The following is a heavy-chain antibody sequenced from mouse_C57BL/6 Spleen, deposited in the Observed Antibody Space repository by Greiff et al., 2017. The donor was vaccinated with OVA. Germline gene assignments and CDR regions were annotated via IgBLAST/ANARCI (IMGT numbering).Heavy chain of an antibody. J-gene: IGHJ4*01. CDR1: GFNIKDYY. CDR2: IDPEDGDT. D-gene: IGHD1-1*01. CDR3: TPTVVRAMDY. Sequence: VQLQQSGAELVRPGASVKLSCTASGFNIKDYYMHWVKQRPEQGLEWIGRIDPEDGDTDYAPKFQGKATMTADTSSNTAYLQLSSLTSEDTAVYYCTPTVVRAMDYWGQGTSVTVSS. V-gene: IGHV14-1*01.